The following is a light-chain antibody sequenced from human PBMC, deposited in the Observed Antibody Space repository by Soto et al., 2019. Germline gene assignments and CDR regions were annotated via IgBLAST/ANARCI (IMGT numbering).Light chain of an antibody. CDR3: TLFTVSDTFV. J-gene: IGLJ1*01. CDR2: EVN. Sequence: QSALTQPPSVSGSPGQSVTISCTGTSSDVDIYNRVSWYQQPPGTAPKLIIFEVNNRPPGVPDRFSGSKSGNTASLIISGLQAEDEADYFCTLFTVSDTFVFGTGTKVTVL. V-gene: IGLV2-18*01. CDR1: SSDVDIYNR.